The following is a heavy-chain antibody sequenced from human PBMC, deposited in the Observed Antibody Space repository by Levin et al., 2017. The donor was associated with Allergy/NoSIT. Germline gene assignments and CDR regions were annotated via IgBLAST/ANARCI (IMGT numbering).Heavy chain of an antibody. V-gene: IGHV1-69*13. D-gene: IGHD6-19*01. CDR2: INPLSGTP. CDR3: ARVLGGWYVFDY. J-gene: IGHJ4*02. Sequence: SVKVSCKASGGTFSSYTFTWVRQARGQGLEWMGGINPLSGTPNYAQKFQGRVTFTADESTGTAYMELSSLRSEDTAVYYFARVLGGWYVFDYWGQGTLVTVSS. CDR1: GGTFSSYT.